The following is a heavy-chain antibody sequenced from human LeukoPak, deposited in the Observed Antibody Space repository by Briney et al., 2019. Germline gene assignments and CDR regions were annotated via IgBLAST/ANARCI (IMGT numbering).Heavy chain of an antibody. CDR1: GFTFSSYA. CDR2: ISGSGGST. CDR3: AGAVEMATINAFDI. D-gene: IGHD5-12*01. J-gene: IGHJ3*02. Sequence: PGRSLRLSCAASGFTFSSYAMHWVRQAPGKGLEWVSAISGSGGSTYYADSVKGRFTISRDNSKNTLYLQMNSLRAEDTAVYYCAGAVEMATINAFDIWGQGTMVTVSS. V-gene: IGHV3-23*01.